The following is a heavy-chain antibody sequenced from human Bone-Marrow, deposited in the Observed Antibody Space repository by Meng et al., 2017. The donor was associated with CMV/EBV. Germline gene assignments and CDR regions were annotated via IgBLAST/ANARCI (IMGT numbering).Heavy chain of an antibody. CDR1: GFTFSSYG. CDR3: AKTFTSRRDYYYGMDV. V-gene: IGHV3-33*06. CDR2: IWYDGSNK. J-gene: IGHJ6*02. Sequence: GESLKISCAASGFTFSSYGMHWVRQAPGKGLEWVAVIWYDGSNKYYADSVKGRFTISRDNSKNTLYLQMNSLRAEDTAVYYCAKTFTSRRDYYYGMDVWGQGTTVTGSS. D-gene: IGHD2-2*01.